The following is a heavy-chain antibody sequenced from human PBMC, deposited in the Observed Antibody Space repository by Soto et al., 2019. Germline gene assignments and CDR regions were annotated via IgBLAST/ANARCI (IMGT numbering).Heavy chain of an antibody. CDR3: ARDGSKIDGYGVQLGY. J-gene: IGHJ4*02. V-gene: IGHV1-8*01. CDR2: MNPNSGDT. CDR1: GYTFTSYD. D-gene: IGHD4-17*01. Sequence: QVQLVQSGAEVKKPGASVKVSGKASGYTFTSYDINWVRQATGQGLEWMGRMNPNSGDTGLAQKFQGRITMTRNTSITTAYMELSSLRSEDTAVYYCARDGSKIDGYGVQLGYWGQGTVVTVSS.